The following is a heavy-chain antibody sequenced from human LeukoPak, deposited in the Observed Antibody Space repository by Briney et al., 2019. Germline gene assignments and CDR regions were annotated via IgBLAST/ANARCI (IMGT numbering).Heavy chain of an antibody. D-gene: IGHD1-26*01. CDR3: AREISPGNWFDP. J-gene: IGHJ5*02. CDR1: GFTFSSYA. Sequence: GGSLRLSCAASGFTFSSYAMHWVRQAPGKGLEYVAAISSNGGSTYYAVSVKGRFTISRDNSKNTLYLQMGSLRADDMAVYYCAREISPGNWFDPWGQGTLVTVSS. V-gene: IGHV3-64*02. CDR2: ISSNGGST.